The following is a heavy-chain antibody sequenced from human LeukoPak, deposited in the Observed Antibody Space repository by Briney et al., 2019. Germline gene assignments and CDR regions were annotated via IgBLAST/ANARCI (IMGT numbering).Heavy chain of an antibody. D-gene: IGHD3-22*01. CDR2: IHSSGST. Sequence: SETLSLTCTVSGASLSRYYWSWIRQPAGKGLEWIGRIHSSGSTNYYPSLKSRVTMSVDTSKNQFSLRLSSVTAADTAVYFCATANSYDNSGHYYEFDYWGQGTLVTVSS. J-gene: IGHJ4*02. CDR1: GASLSRYY. V-gene: IGHV4-4*07. CDR3: ATANSYDNSGHYYEFDY.